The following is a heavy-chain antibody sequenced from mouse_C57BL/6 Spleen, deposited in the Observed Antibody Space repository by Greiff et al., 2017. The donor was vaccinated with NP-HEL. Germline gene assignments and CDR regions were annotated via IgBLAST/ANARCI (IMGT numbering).Heavy chain of an antibody. V-gene: IGHV1-39*01. CDR1: GYSFTDYN. CDR3: ARREITTVVAYWYFDV. J-gene: IGHJ1*03. CDR2: INPNYGTT. Sequence: LVESGPELVKPGASVKISCKASGYSFTDYNMNWVKQSNGKSLEWIGVINPNYGTTSYNQKFKGKATLTVDQSSSTAYMQLNSLTSEDSAVYYCARREITTVVAYWYFDVWGTGTTVTVSS. D-gene: IGHD1-1*01.